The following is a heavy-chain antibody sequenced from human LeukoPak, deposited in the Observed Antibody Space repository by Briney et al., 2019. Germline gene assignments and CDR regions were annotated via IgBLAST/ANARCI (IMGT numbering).Heavy chain of an antibody. CDR2: IYTSGNT. CDR3: ARDLIAGTTSNPEYYFDY. Sequence: SETLSLTCIVSGGSMSGYYWSWIRQPPGKGLEWIGRIYTSGNTKYNPSLKSRVTMSVDTSKNQFSLRLSSVTAADTALYYCARDLIAGTTSNPEYYFDYWGQGTLVTVSS. D-gene: IGHD1-20*01. V-gene: IGHV4-4*07. CDR1: GGSMSGYY. J-gene: IGHJ4*02.